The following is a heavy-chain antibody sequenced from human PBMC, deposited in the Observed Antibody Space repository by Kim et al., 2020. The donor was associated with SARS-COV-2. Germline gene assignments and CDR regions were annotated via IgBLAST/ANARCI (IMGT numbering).Heavy chain of an antibody. CDR3: ARVSSSDYYYYYGMDV. V-gene: IGHV7-4-1*02. CDR1: GYTFTSYA. J-gene: IGHJ6*02. CDR2: INTNPGNP. Sequence: ASVKVSCKASGYTFTSYAMNWVRQAPGQGLEWMGWINTNPGNPTYAQGFTGRFVFSLDTSVSTAYLQISSLKAEDTAVYYCARVSSSDYYYYYGMDVWGQGTTVTVSS. D-gene: IGHD6-19*01.